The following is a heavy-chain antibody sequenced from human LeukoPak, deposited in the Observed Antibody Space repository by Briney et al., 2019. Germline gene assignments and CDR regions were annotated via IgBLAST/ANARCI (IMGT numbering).Heavy chain of an antibody. CDR2: IYTSGST. D-gene: IGHD3-16*01. CDR3: ARVGDYALKD. V-gene: IGHV4-4*07. J-gene: IGHJ4*02. Sequence: PSETLSLTCTVSGGAISSYHWSWIRQPAGKGLEWIGRIYTSGSTNYSSSLKSRVTMSVDTSKNQFSLKLSSVTAADTAVYYCARVGDYALKDWGQGTLVTVAS. CDR1: GGAISSYH.